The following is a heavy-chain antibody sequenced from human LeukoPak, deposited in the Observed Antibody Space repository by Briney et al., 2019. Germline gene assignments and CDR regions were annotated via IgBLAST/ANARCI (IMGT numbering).Heavy chain of an antibody. V-gene: IGHV1-8*01. CDR3: AREFRKGWDWFDP. CDR2: MNPNSGNT. D-gene: IGHD1-26*01. Sequence: ASVKVSCKASGYTFTSYDINWVRQAPGQGLEWMGWMNPNSGNTGYAQKFQGRVTMTRNTSISTAYMELSSLRSEDTAVYYCAREFRKGWDWFDPWGQGTLVTVSS. J-gene: IGHJ5*02. CDR1: GYTFTSYD.